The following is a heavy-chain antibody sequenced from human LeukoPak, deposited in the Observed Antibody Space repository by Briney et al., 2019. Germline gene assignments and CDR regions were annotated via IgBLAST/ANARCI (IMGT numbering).Heavy chain of an antibody. CDR1: GGSFSGYY. J-gene: IGHJ6*02. V-gene: IGHV4-34*01. D-gene: IGHD3-10*01. CDR2: INHSGST. CDR3: ARGRGSGSPKYYYYYGMDV. Sequence: SEPLSLTCAVYGGSFSGYYWSWIRQPPGKGLEWIGEINHSGSTNYNPSLKSRVTISVDTSKNQFSLKLSSVTAADTAVYYCARGRGSGSPKYYYYYGMDVWGQGTTVTVSS.